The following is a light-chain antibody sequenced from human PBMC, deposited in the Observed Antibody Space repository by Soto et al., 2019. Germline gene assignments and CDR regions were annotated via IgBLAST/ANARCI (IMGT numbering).Light chain of an antibody. V-gene: IGLV7-43*01. J-gene: IGLJ1*01. CDR2: STN. CDR3: LLYYGGSQGV. Sequence: QTVVTQEPSLTVSPGGTXTLXCXXXXXXVTSGSNPNWFQQKPGQAPRALIYSTNKKHPWTPARFSGSLLGGKAALTLSGVQPEDEADYYCLLYYGGSQGVFGTGTKVTVL. CDR1: XXXVTSGSN.